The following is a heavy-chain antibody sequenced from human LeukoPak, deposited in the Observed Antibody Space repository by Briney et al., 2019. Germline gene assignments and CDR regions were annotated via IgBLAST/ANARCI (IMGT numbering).Heavy chain of an antibody. Sequence: ASVKVSCKASGGTFSSYAISWVRQAPGQGLEWMGGIIPIFGTANYAQKSQGRVTITADESTSTAYMELSSLRSEDTAVYYCARESLYYDYVWGSYRYTYFDYWGQGALVTVSS. CDR2: IIPIFGTA. D-gene: IGHD3-16*02. J-gene: IGHJ4*02. V-gene: IGHV1-69*13. CDR3: ARESLYYDYVWGSYRYTYFDY. CDR1: GGTFSSYA.